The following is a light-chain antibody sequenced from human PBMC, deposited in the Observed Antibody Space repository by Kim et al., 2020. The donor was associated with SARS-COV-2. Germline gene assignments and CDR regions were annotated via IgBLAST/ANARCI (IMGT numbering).Light chain of an antibody. Sequence: DIQMTQSPSSLSASVGDRVTITCQASQDIGNFLNWFQQKPGKAPELLIHDASNLETGVPSRFRGSGSGTDFTFTISSLQPEDTATYFCQQFDSLPYTFGQGTKLEI. CDR3: QQFDSLPYT. CDR1: QDIGNF. J-gene: IGKJ2*01. CDR2: DAS. V-gene: IGKV1-33*01.